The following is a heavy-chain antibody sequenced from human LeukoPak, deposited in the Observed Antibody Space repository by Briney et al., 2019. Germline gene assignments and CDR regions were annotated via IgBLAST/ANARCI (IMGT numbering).Heavy chain of an antibody. J-gene: IGHJ3*02. CDR1: GFTFSSYA. CDR2: ISASGGRT. D-gene: IGHD1-26*01. Sequence: PGGSLRLSCAASGFTFSSYAMNWVRQAPGKGLEWVSAISASGGRTYYADSVKGRFTISRDNSKNTLYLQMNSLRAEDTAVYYCARGGSYLSAFDIWGQGTMVTVSS. CDR3: ARGGSYLSAFDI. V-gene: IGHV3-23*01.